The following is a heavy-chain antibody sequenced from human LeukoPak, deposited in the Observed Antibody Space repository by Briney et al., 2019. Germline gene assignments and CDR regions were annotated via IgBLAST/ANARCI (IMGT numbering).Heavy chain of an antibody. CDR2: ISSSGSTI. CDR3: AKDRKQQLEYFQH. J-gene: IGHJ1*01. D-gene: IGHD6-13*01. CDR1: GFTFSDYY. V-gene: IGHV3-11*01. Sequence: GGSLRLSCAASGFTFSDYYMSWIRQAPGKGLEWVSYISSSGSTIYYADSVKGRFTISRDNSKNTLYLQMNSLRAEDTAVYYCAKDRKQQLEYFQHWGQGTLVTVSS.